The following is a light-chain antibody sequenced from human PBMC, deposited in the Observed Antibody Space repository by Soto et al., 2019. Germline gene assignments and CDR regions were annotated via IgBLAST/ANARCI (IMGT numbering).Light chain of an antibody. CDR3: ATWDGGLSGHNYV. CDR1: NSNIGSDI. V-gene: IGLV1-44*01. CDR2: TTN. Sequence: QSALTQPPSASGTPGQRATISCCGSNSNIGSDIVNCYQLLPGAAPEVLINTTNQRPSGVPERFSGSKSGTSASLAISGLQSEDEANSSCATWDGGLSGHNYVFGTGTKVTV. J-gene: IGLJ1*01.